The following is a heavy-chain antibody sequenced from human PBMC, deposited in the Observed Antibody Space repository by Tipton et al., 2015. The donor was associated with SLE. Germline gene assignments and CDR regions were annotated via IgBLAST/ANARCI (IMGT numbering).Heavy chain of an antibody. V-gene: IGHV4-34*01. CDR3: ARGCGDSHIDYYYYYMDV. CDR1: GGSFSGYY. J-gene: IGHJ6*03. CDR2: INHSGST. D-gene: IGHD4-17*01. Sequence: TLSLTCAVYGGSFSGYYWSWIRQPPGKGLEWIGEINHSGSTNYNPSLKSRVTISVDTSKNQFSLQLSSVTAADTAVYYCARGCGDSHIDYYYYYMDVWGKGTTATVS.